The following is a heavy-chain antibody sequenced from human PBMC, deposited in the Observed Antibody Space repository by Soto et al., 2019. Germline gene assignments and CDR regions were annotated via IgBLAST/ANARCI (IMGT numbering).Heavy chain of an antibody. D-gene: IGHD5-18*01. CDR3: ARDVDSGYFDY. CDR1: GGSISSYY. J-gene: IGHJ4*02. V-gene: IGHV4-59*01. CDR2: IYYSGST. Sequence: PSETLSLTCTVSGGSISSYYWSWIRQPPGKGLEWIGYIYYSGSTNYNPSLKSRVTISVDTSKNQFSLKLSSVTAADTAVYYCARDVDSGYFDYSGQATLVTVSS.